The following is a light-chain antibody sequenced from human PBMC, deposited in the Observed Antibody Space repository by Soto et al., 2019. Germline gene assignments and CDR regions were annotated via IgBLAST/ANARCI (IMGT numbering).Light chain of an antibody. CDR3: QQRSSWPIT. V-gene: IGKV3-11*01. CDR2: DAS. J-gene: IGKJ5*01. Sequence: PRERATLSCRASQSVSSYLAWHQQKPGQAPRLLIYDASNRATGIPARFSGSGSGTDFTLTISSLEPEDFAVYYCQQRSSWPITFGQGTRLEIK. CDR1: QSVSSY.